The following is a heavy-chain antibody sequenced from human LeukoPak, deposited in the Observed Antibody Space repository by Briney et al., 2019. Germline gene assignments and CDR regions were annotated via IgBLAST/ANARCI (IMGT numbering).Heavy chain of an antibody. D-gene: IGHD3-3*01. Sequence: GGSLRLSCAASGFTFDDYAMHWVRQAPGKGLEWVSGISWNSGSIGYADSVKGRFTISRDNAKNSLYLQMNSLRAEDTAVYYCVRGDFWSGDYWGQGTQVTVSS. CDR1: GFTFDDYA. J-gene: IGHJ4*02. V-gene: IGHV3-9*01. CDR2: ISWNSGSI. CDR3: VRGDFWSGDY.